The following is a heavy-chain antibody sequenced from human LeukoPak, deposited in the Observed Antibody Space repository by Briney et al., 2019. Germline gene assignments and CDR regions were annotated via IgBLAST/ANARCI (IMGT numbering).Heavy chain of an antibody. J-gene: IGHJ4*02. CDR2: IYPGESDT. CDR3: ARVPRGYSYGLLIDY. CDR1: GYSFTSYW. D-gene: IGHD5-18*01. Sequence: GESLKISCKGSGYSFTSYWIGWVRQMPGKGLEWMGIIYPGESDTRYSPSFQGQDPISADKSISTAYLQWSSLKASDTAMYYCARVPRGYSYGLLIDYWGQGTLVTVSS. V-gene: IGHV5-51*01.